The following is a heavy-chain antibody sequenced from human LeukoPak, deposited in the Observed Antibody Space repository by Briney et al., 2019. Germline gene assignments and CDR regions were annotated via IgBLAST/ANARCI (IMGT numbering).Heavy chain of an antibody. D-gene: IGHD3-10*01. CDR3: AKGSSAIRPYYFDY. Sequence: PGRSLRLSCAASGFTFSSYGMHWVRQAPGKGLEWVAVISYDGSNKYYADSVKGRFTISRDNSKNTLSLQMNSLRAEDTTVYYCAKGSSAIRPYYFDYWGQGILVTVSS. CDR1: GFTFSSYG. V-gene: IGHV3-30*18. J-gene: IGHJ4*02. CDR2: ISYDGSNK.